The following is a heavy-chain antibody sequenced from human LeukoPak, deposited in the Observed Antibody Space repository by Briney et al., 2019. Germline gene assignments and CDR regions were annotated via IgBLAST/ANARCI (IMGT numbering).Heavy chain of an antibody. CDR3: ARQYWNPPPLDAFDI. V-gene: IGHV3-33*01. J-gene: IGHJ3*02. Sequence: PGRSLRLSCAASGFTFSSYGMHWVRQAPGKGLEWVAVIWYDGSNKYHADSVKGRFTISRDNSKNTLYLQMNSLRAEDTAVYYCARQYWNPPPLDAFDIWGQGTMVTVSS. CDR1: GFTFSSYG. CDR2: IWYDGSNK. D-gene: IGHD1-1*01.